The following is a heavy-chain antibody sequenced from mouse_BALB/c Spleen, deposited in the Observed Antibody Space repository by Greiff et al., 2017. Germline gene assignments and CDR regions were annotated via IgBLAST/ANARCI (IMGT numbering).Heavy chain of an antibody. CDR2: IDPFNGGT. D-gene: IGHD2-4*01. CDR1: GYSFTSYY. CDR3: ARSGDYDGFFAY. Sequence: VQLQQSGPELMKPGASVKISCKASGYSFTSYYMHWVHQSPGKSLEWIGYIDPFNGGTSYNQKFKGKATLTVDKSSSTAYMQLSSLTSEDSAVYYCARSGDYDGFFAYWGQGTLVTVSA. J-gene: IGHJ3*01. V-gene: IGHV1S135*01.